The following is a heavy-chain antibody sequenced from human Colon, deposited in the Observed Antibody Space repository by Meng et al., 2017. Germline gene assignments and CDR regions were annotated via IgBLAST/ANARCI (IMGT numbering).Heavy chain of an antibody. CDR1: GFTFSSYS. Sequence: GESLKISCAASGFTFSSYSMNWVRQAPGKGLEWVSSISSSSSYIYYADSVKGRFTISRDNAKNSLYLQMNSLRAEDTAVYYCARDQRGVYGSYYGSGLFDPWGQGTLVTVSS. CDR2: ISSSSSYI. D-gene: IGHD3-10*01. CDR3: ARDQRGVYGSYYGSGLFDP. J-gene: IGHJ5*02. V-gene: IGHV3-21*01.